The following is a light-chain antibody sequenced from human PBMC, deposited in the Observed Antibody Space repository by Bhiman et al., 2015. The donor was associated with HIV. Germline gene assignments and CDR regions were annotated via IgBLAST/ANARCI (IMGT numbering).Light chain of an antibody. Sequence: QSALTQPASVSGSPGQSITISCTGTSSNIGNYNSVSWYQHHPGKVPKLMIYDVSKRPSGIPERFSGSNSGNTATLTISGTQAMDEADYYCQAWDSSTGVFGTGTKVTVL. J-gene: IGLJ1*01. CDR3: QAWDSSTGV. CDR1: SSNIGNYNS. CDR2: DVS. V-gene: IGLV2-11*01.